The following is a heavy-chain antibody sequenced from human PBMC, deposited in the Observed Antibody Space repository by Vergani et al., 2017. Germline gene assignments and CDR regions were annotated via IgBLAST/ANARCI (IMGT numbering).Heavy chain of an antibody. CDR3: AKNFSSSAGMIEY. CDR2: ISYDGDRR. J-gene: IGHJ4*02. CDR1: GFSFRGHG. D-gene: IGHD2-2*01. V-gene: IGHV3-30*18. Sequence: QVHLVESGGGVVQPGRSLTLSWVASGFSFRGHGMHWVRQAPGKGLEWVAMISYDGDRRDYGDFAKGRFTISREHAKNSLFLQMNSLRDEDTAVYYCAKNFSSSAGMIEYWGQGTLVTVSS.